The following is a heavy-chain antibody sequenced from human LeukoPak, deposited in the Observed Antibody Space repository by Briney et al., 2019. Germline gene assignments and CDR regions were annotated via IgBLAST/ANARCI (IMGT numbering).Heavy chain of an antibody. V-gene: IGHV4-31*03. D-gene: IGHD2-2*01. CDR1: GGTISSGGYY. Sequence: SETLSLTCTVSGGTISSGGYYWSWIRQHPGKGLEWIGYIYYSGSTYYNPSLKSRVTISVDTSKNQFSLKLSSVTAADTAVYYCARVVPAANWFDPWGQGTLVTVSS. CDR3: ARVVPAANWFDP. CDR2: IYYSGST. J-gene: IGHJ5*02.